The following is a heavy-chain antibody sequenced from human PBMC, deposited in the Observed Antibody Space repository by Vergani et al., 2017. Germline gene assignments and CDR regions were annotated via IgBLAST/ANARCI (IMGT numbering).Heavy chain of an antibody. D-gene: IGHD1-26*01. V-gene: IGHV4-30-4*08. Sequence: QVQLQESGPGLVKPSQTLSLTCTVSGGSISSGDYHWSWICQPPGKGPEGIGYIYYSGSTYYNPSLKRRVTISVDTSKNQFSLKLSSVTAADTAVYYCARASGSYPYYYGMDVWGQGTTVTVSS. CDR2: IYYSGST. J-gene: IGHJ6*02. CDR1: GGSISSGDYH. CDR3: ARASGSYPYYYGMDV.